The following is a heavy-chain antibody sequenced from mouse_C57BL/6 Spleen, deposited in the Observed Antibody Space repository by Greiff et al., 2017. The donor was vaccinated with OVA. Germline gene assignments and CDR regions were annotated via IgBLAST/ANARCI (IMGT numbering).Heavy chain of an antibody. D-gene: IGHD3-2*02. CDR3: AKTAQASYYYAMDY. V-gene: IGHV5-17*01. Sequence: DVQLVESGGGLVKPGGSLKLSCAASGFTFSDYGMHWVRQAPEKGLEWVAYISSGSSTIYYADTVKGRFTISRDNAKNTLFLQMTSLRSEDTAMYYCAKTAQASYYYAMDYWGQGTSVTVSS. CDR1: GFTFSDYG. J-gene: IGHJ4*01. CDR2: ISSGSSTI.